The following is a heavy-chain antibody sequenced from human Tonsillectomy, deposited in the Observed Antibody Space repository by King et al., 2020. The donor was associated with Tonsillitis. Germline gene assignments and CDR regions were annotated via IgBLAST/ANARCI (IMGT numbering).Heavy chain of an antibody. V-gene: IGHV3-23*04. J-gene: IGHJ6*03. Sequence: VQLVESGGGLVQPGGSLRLSCAASGFTFSSYAMSWVRQAPGKGLEWVSAISGSGGSTYYADSVKGRFTISRDNSKNTLYLQMKSLRAEDTAVYYGAKGAIYCSSTSCYNRYYYMDVWGKGTTVTVSS. CDR2: ISGSGGST. CDR1: GFTFSSYA. CDR3: AKGAIYCSSTSCYNRYYYMDV. D-gene: IGHD2-2*02.